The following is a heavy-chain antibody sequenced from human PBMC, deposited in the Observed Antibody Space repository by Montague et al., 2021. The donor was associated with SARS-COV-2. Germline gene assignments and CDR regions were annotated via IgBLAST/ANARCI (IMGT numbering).Heavy chain of an antibody. CDR2: IYHSGST. J-gene: IGHJ6*02. D-gene: IGHD3-10*01. V-gene: IGHV4-4*02. CDR1: GGSISSSNW. CDR3: ARVHPLWFGELLLDYYYYYGMDV. Sequence: SETRSLTRAVSGGSISSSNWWSWVRQPPGKGLEWIGEIYHSGSTNYNPSIKNRVTISVDKSKNQFSLKLSSVTAADTAVYYCARVHPLWFGELLLDYYYYYGMDVWGQGTTVTVSS.